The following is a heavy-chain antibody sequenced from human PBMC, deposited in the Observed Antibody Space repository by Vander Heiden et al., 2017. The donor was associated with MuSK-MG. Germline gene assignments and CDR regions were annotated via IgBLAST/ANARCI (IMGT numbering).Heavy chain of an antibody. CDR3: ARHNYDGAGTRGYFDY. CDR1: GGSISRYY. D-gene: IGHD3-10*01. CDR2: IYYSGST. V-gene: IGHV4-59*01. J-gene: IGHJ4*02. Sequence: QVQLQESGPGLVKPSETLSLTCTVSGGSISRYYWSWIRQPPGKGLEWIGYIYYSGSTNYNPSLKSRVTISVDTSKNQFALKLSSVTAAETAVYYCARHNYDGAGTRGYFDYWGQGTMVTVYS.